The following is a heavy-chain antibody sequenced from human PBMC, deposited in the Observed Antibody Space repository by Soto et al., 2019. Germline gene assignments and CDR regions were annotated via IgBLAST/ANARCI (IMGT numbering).Heavy chain of an antibody. CDR3: VRGRVMNTFWVVIVIDY. CDR1: GYTFTSND. V-gene: IGHV1-8*01. CDR2: INPNTGYT. D-gene: IGHD3-16*02. Sequence: ASVKVSCKASGYTFTSNDINWVQQATGQGLEWMGWINPNTGYTDYAQKFQGRVTMTGNTSITTAYMELSSLRSEDRAVYYCVRGRVMNTFWVVIVIDYWGQVSPVTV. J-gene: IGHJ4*02.